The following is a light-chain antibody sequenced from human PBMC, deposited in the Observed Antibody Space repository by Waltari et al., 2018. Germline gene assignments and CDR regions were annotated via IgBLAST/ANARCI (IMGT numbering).Light chain of an antibody. V-gene: IGLV1-47*01. Sequence: QSVLTQPPSTSGTPGQRVTISCSGSSSNIGPYYVYWYHQLPGTAPKLLIYRNNQGRPWGPVRFSGSKSGASASLAISGLRSEDEADYYCATWDDSLTAWVFGGGTKLTVL. CDR3: ATWDDSLTAWV. CDR2: RNN. J-gene: IGLJ3*02. CDR1: SSNIGPYY.